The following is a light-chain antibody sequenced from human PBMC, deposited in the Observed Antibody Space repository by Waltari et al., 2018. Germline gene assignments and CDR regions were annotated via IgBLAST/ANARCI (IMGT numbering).Light chain of an antibody. CDR2: EDN. CDR1: SSNIGSHY. J-gene: IGLJ2*01. V-gene: IGLV1-51*02. CDR3: ATWDTSLSFVV. Sequence: QSVLTQPPSVSAAPGQKVTIPCSGSSSNIGSHYISWYQQFPGTAPKLLIFEDNKRPSGIPARFSGSKSGTSATLGITGLQTGDDATYYCATWDTSLSFVVFGGGTKLTV.